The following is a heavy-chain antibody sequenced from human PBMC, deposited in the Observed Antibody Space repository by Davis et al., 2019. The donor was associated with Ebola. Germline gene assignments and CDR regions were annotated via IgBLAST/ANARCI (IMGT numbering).Heavy chain of an antibody. CDR1: GYTFTGYY. Sequence: AASVKVSCKASGYTFTGYYMHWVRQAPGQGLEWMGWINPNTGGTNYAQKFQGWVTMTRDTSISTAYMELSRLRSDDTAVYYCARDRVAVALGGYDYYGMDGWGQGTTVTVSS. J-gene: IGHJ6*02. V-gene: IGHV1-2*04. D-gene: IGHD6-19*01. CDR3: ARDRVAVALGGYDYYGMDG. CDR2: INPNTGGT.